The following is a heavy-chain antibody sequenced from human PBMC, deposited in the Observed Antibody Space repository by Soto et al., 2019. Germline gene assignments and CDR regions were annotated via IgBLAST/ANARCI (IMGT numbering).Heavy chain of an antibody. CDR1: GFTFSSYA. CDR3: AKDQGYYGSGSYYY. Sequence: GGSLRLSCAASGFTFSSYAMSWVRQAPGKGLEWVSAISGSGGSTYYADSVKGRFTISRDNSKNTLYLQMNSLRAEDTAVYYCAKDQGYYGSGSYYYWGQGTLVTVSS. J-gene: IGHJ4*02. V-gene: IGHV3-23*01. CDR2: ISGSGGST. D-gene: IGHD3-10*01.